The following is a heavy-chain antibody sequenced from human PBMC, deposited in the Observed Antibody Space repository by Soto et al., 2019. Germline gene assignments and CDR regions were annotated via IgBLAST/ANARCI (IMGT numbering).Heavy chain of an antibody. V-gene: IGHV3-30*18. CDR2: VSHDGSNK. D-gene: IGHD3-10*01. J-gene: IGHJ4*02. CDR3: AKGPWLGDQWGDY. Sequence: QVQLVESGGGVVQPGRSLRLSCVGSGFTLSNYGMHWVRQAPGKGLEWVAVVSHDGSNKHYADSVKGRFTISRDISKNTLYLQMDSLRAEDSAVYYCAKGPWLGDQWGDYWGQGTLVTVSS. CDR1: GFTLSNYG.